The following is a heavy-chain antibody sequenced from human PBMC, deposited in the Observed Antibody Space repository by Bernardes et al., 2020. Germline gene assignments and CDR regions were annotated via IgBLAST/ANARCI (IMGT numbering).Heavy chain of an antibody. J-gene: IGHJ3*02. V-gene: IGHV3-15*07. D-gene: IGHD2-2*02. CDR2: TYSKIHGGTT. Sequence: GGSLRLSCAASGLPFGNTWMNWVRQVPGKGLEWVGRTYSKIHGGTTDYAAPVKGRFLISRDDSRNTLYLQMNSLEVEDTGVYYCATTPQGYCGSPTCYSPFDIWGRGTVVTVSS. CDR3: ATTPQGYCGSPTCYSPFDI. CDR1: GLPFGNTW.